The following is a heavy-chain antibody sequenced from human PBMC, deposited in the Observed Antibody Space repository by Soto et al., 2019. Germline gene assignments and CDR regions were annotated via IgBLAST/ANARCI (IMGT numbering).Heavy chain of an antibody. V-gene: IGHV3-73*01. Sequence: GGSLRLSCAASGFTFSGSAMHWVRQASGKGLEWVGRIRSKANSYATAYAASVKGRFTISRDDSKNTAYLQMNSLKTEDTAVYYCTRHSGDDYGDPYYYYGMDVWGQGTTVTVSS. CDR2: IRSKANSYAT. CDR1: GFTFSGSA. D-gene: IGHD4-17*01. J-gene: IGHJ6*02. CDR3: TRHSGDDYGDPYYYYGMDV.